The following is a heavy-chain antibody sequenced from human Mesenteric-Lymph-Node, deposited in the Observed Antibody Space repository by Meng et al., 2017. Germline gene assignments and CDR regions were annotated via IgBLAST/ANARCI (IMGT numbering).Heavy chain of an antibody. Sequence: ASVKVSCKVSGYTLTELSMHWVRQAPGKGLEWMGGFDPEDGETIYAQKFQGRVTMTEDTSTDTAYMELSSLRSEDTAVYYCAREGHEANDYGGNPHLIHYWGQGTLVTVSS. D-gene: IGHD4-23*01. CDR3: AREGHEANDYGGNPHLIHY. CDR1: GYTLTELS. J-gene: IGHJ4*02. CDR2: FDPEDGET. V-gene: IGHV1-24*01.